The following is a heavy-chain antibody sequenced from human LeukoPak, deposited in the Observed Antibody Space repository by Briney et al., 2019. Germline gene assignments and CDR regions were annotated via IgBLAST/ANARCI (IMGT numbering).Heavy chain of an antibody. CDR3: ARDRYLYCSGGSCYWFDY. Sequence: GASVKVSCKASRYTFTGYYMHWVRQAPGQGLEWMGRINPNSGGTNYAQKFQGRVTMTRDTSISTAYMELSRLRSDDTAVYYCARDRYLYCSGGSCYWFDYWGQGTLVTVSS. V-gene: IGHV1-2*06. CDR2: INPNSGGT. J-gene: IGHJ4*02. CDR1: RYTFTGYY. D-gene: IGHD2-15*01.